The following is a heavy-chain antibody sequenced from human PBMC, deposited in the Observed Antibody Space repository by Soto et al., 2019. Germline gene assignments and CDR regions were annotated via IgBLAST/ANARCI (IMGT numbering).Heavy chain of an antibody. D-gene: IGHD2-15*01. Sequence: ASVKVSCKASGYTFTGYYMHWVRQAPGQGLEWMGWINPNSGGTNYAQKFQGRVTMTRDTSISTAYMELSRLRSDDTAVYYCAREKTRDIVVVVAAPAGDAFDIWGQGTMVTV. J-gene: IGHJ3*02. CDR2: INPNSGGT. V-gene: IGHV1-2*02. CDR3: AREKTRDIVVVVAAPAGDAFDI. CDR1: GYTFTGYY.